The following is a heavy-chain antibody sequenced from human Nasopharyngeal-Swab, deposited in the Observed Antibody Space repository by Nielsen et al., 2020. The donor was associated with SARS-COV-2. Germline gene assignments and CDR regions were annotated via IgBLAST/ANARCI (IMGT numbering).Heavy chain of an antibody. CDR3: ARGAWGRDGYNLFDY. CDR2: IYYSGST. J-gene: IGHJ4*02. D-gene: IGHD5-24*01. V-gene: IGHV4-59*07. CDR1: GGSISSYY. Sequence: SDTLSLTCTVSGGSISSYYWSWIRQPPGKGLEWIGYIYYSGSTNYNPSLKSRVTISVDTSKNQFSLKLSSVTAADTAVYYCARGAWGRDGYNLFDYWGQGTLVTVSS.